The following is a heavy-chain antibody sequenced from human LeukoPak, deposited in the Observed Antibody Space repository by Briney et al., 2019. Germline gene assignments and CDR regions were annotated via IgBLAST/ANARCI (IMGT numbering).Heavy chain of an antibody. CDR3: ARDRDYYGSGSYTPDY. J-gene: IGHJ4*02. D-gene: IGHD3-10*01. V-gene: IGHV3-30-3*01. CDR2: ISYGATNE. CDR1: GFTFSGYA. Sequence: AGSLTLSCAASGFTFSGYAMHWVRQAPGKGLEWVAAISYGATNEYYADSVKGRFTISRDNSKNTLYLLMDSLRAEDTALYYCARDRDYYGSGSYTPDYWGQGTLVTVSS.